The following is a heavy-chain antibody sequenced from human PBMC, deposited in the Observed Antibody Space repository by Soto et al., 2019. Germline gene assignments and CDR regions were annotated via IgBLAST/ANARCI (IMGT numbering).Heavy chain of an antibody. Sequence: SETLSLTCTVSGGSISSGGYYWSWIRQHPGKGLEWIGYIYYSGSTYYNPSLKSRVTISVDTSKNQFSLKLSSVTAADTAVYYCARAYCSSTSCYAPGSDWFDPWGQGTLVTVSS. D-gene: IGHD2-2*01. CDR2: IYYSGST. J-gene: IGHJ5*02. CDR1: GGSISSGGYY. V-gene: IGHV4-31*03. CDR3: ARAYCSSTSCYAPGSDWFDP.